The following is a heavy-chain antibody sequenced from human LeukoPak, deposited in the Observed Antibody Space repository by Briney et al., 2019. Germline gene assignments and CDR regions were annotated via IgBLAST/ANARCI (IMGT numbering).Heavy chain of an antibody. D-gene: IGHD3-22*01. CDR1: GFTFSSYA. V-gene: IGHV3-23*01. CDR3: AKDLITMIVELSTDAFDI. J-gene: IGHJ3*02. CDR2: ISGSGGST. Sequence: QPGGSLRLSCAASGFTFSSYAMSWVRQAPGKGLEWVSAISGSGGSTYYADSVKGRFTISRDNSKNTLYLQMNSLRTEDTAVYYCAKDLITMIVELSTDAFDIWGQGTMVTVSS.